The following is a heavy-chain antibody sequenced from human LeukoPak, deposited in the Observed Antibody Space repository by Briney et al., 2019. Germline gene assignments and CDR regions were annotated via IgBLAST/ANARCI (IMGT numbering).Heavy chain of an antibody. J-gene: IGHJ3*02. CDR2: IYSGGST. V-gene: IGHV3-53*01. CDR1: GFTVSSNY. Sequence: GGSLTLSCAASGFTVSSNYMSWVRQAPGKGLEWVSVIYSGGSTYYADSVKGRFTISRDNSKNTLYLQMNSLSAEDTAVYYCASPYDSSGYYWEDIWGQGTMVTVSS. D-gene: IGHD3-22*01. CDR3: ASPYDSSGYYWEDI.